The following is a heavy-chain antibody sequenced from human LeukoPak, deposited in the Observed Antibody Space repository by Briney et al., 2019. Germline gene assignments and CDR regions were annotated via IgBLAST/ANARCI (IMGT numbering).Heavy chain of an antibody. V-gene: IGHV4-30-2*01. Sequence: PSETLSLTCTVSGGSISSGGYYWSWIRQPPGKGLEWIGYVYHSGSTYYNPSLKSRVTISVDRSKNQFSLKLSSVTAADTAVYYCARDAFFLEHQGLFDYWGQGTLVTVSS. CDR2: VYHSGST. D-gene: IGHD3-3*01. CDR1: GGSISSGGYY. CDR3: ARDAFFLEHQGLFDY. J-gene: IGHJ4*02.